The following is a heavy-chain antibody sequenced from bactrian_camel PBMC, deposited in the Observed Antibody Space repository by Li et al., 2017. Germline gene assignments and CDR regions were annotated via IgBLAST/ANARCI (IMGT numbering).Heavy chain of an antibody. D-gene: IGHD2*01. CDR2: IISPNGVP. J-gene: IGHJ4*01. CDR3: AADEGLWSGDGGCSDYIH. Sequence: HVQLVESGGGSVQAGGSLRLSCVPSGATVDRTCIGWFRQAPGKEREGVIIISPNGVPYSAVSVKGRFTISRDNAKNILYLQMNSLKPEDTAMYFCAADEGLWSGDGGCSDYIHWGQGTQVTVS. CDR1: GATVDRTC. V-gene: IGHV3S63*01.